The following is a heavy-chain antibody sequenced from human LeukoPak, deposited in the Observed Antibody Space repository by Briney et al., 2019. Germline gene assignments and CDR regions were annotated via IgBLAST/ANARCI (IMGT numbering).Heavy chain of an antibody. CDR3: AKINSGSYTDY. Sequence: PGGSLRLSCAASGFSFSSYSMNWVRQAPGRGLEWVSSISSSGGGTYYADSVKGRFTISRDNSKNTLSLQMNSLKAEDTAVYYCAKINSGSYTDYWGQGTLVPVSS. CDR1: GFSFSSYS. CDR2: ISSSGGGT. D-gene: IGHD1-26*01. V-gene: IGHV3-23*01. J-gene: IGHJ4*02.